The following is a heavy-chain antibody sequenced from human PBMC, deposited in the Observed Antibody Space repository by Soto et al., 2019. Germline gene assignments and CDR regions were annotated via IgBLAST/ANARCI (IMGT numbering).Heavy chain of an antibody. CDR3: ARHGFGSLHGLVDV. J-gene: IGHJ6*02. V-gene: IGHV4-59*08. D-gene: IGHD3-10*01. CDR1: GGPIPNYS. CDR2: IQYNGYS. Sequence: QLHFQDPGPGRVKPPETWSLTSPFSGGPIPNYSCAWFRHPPGKGLEWMGYIQYNGYSPYNLSLKRRVTMSMDTSKTQFSLMLESVTATDTAVYYCARHGFGSLHGLVDVWGQGTTVIVSS.